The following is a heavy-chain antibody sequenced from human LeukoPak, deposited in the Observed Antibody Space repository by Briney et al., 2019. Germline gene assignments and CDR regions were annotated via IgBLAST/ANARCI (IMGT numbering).Heavy chain of an antibody. CDR1: GGSISSGDYY. D-gene: IGHD1-26*01. V-gene: IGHV4-30-4*08. Sequence: SETLSLTCTVSGGSISSGDYYWSWIRQPPGKGLEWIGYIYFSGSTYYNPSLKSRVTISVDTSKNQFSLKLSSVTAADTAVYYCARWDRSLYYFDYWGQGTLVTVSS. CDR3: ARWDRSLYYFDY. CDR2: IYFSGST. J-gene: IGHJ4*02.